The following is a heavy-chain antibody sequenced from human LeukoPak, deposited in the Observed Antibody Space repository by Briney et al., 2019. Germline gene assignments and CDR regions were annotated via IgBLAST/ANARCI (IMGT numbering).Heavy chain of an antibody. Sequence: GGSLRLSCVASGFTFSGYEMNWVRQAPGKGLEWVSYISGSGYTIYYADSVKGRFTVSRDNAKNSLYLQMNSLRAEDTAVHFCARSRSIAGDGFDVWGQGTMVTVSS. J-gene: IGHJ3*01. V-gene: IGHV3-48*03. CDR3: ARSRSIAGDGFDV. CDR2: ISGSGYTI. D-gene: IGHD2-21*01. CDR1: GFTFSGYE.